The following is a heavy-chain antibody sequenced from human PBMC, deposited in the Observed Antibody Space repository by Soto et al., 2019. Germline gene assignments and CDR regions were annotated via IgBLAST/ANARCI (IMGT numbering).Heavy chain of an antibody. J-gene: IGHJ3*02. CDR2: ITTAGGT. D-gene: IGHD2-15*01. Sequence: GGSLRLSCEGSGFTVSSHIMTWIRQAPGKGPEWVSTITTAGGTYYADSVKGRFAMSRDTSENTLYLQMNSLGAEDTAAYYCAPHVSCSGXSCQYDAFAIRGQGTMVTFSS. CDR1: GFTVSSHI. V-gene: IGHV3-23*01. CDR3: APHVSCSGXSCQYDAFAI.